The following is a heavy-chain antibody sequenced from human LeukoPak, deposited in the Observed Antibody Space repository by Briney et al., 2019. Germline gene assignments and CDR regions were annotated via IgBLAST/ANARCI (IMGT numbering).Heavy chain of an antibody. CDR3: AREDRGVLIVDY. D-gene: IGHD3-10*01. Sequence: ASVKVSCKASGYTFTSYDINWVRQATGQGLEWMGWMNPNSGNTGYAQKFQGRVTMARNTSISTAYMELSSLRSEDTAVYYCAREDRGVLIVDYWGQGTPVIVSS. V-gene: IGHV1-8*01. CDR2: MNPNSGNT. CDR1: GYTFTSYD. J-gene: IGHJ4*02.